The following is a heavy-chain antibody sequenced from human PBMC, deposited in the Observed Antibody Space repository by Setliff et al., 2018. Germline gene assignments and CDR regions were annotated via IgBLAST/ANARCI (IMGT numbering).Heavy chain of an antibody. J-gene: IGHJ6*03. Sequence: GASVKVSCKASGGTFRTDGFNWVRQAPGQGLEGMGVMNPGRGSRSYAQRFQGRVTMTSDASTSTVYMELSSLRSEDTALYYCARGGHIRYDYYYMDVWGKGTTVTVSS. V-gene: IGHV1-46*01. D-gene: IGHD5-18*01. CDR1: GGTFRTDG. CDR3: ARGGHIRYDYYYMDV. CDR2: MNPGRGSR.